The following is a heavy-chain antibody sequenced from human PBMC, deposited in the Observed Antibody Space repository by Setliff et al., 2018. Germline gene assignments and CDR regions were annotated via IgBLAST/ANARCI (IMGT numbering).Heavy chain of an antibody. CDR1: GYTFTGYY. CDR2: IDPEDGKT. D-gene: IGHD5-18*01. Sequence: SCKASGYTFTGYYMHWVKQAPGKGLEWMGRIDPEDGKTVYAEKFQGRVIISADTSIDTVYLEIDSLRSEDTAVYYCAFRRGYIYGLDNWGQGTLVTVSS. J-gene: IGHJ4*02. CDR3: AFRRGYIYGLDN. V-gene: IGHV1-69-2*01.